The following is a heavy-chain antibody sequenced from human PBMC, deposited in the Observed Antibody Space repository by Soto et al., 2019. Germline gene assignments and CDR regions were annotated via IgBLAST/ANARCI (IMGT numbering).Heavy chain of an antibody. CDR1: GFTFSSYS. CDR2: ISSSSTI. Sequence: GGSLRLSCAASGFTFSSYSMNWVRQAPGKGLEWVSYISSSSTIYYADSVKGRFTISRDNAKNSLYLQMNSLRDEDTAVYYCARYAATVTKGEGRNYYYYGMDVWGQGTTVTVSS. CDR3: ARYAATVTKGEGRNYYYYGMDV. V-gene: IGHV3-48*02. D-gene: IGHD4-17*01. J-gene: IGHJ6*02.